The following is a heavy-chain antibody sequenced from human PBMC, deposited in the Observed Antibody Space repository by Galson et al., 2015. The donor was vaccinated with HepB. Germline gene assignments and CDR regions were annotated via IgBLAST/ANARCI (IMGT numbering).Heavy chain of an antibody. V-gene: IGHV6-1*01. CDR1: GDSVFSNSAA. J-gene: IGHJ3*02. D-gene: IGHD7-27*01. Sequence: CAISGDSVFSNSAAWNWIRQSPSRGLEWLGRTYYMSKWYNDYAISVNSRITINPDTSKNQFSLQLNSVTPEDTAVYYCASTSELGYDAFDIWGQGTMVTVSS. CDR2: TYYMSKWYN. CDR3: ASTSELGYDAFDI.